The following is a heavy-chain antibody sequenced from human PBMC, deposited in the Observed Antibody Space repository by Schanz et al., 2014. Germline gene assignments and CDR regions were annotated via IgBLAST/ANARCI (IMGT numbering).Heavy chain of an antibody. CDR2: IGAYNDNT. J-gene: IGHJ3*02. D-gene: IGHD3-22*01. CDR1: GYTFVNYG. V-gene: IGHV1-18*04. Sequence: QVQMVQSGAEVKKPGASVKVSCKASGYTFVNYGISWVRQSPGQGLEWMGWIGAYNDNTNYAQNLQDRVTMTTDTSTNTASMELRSLTSDDTAVYYCARQKFYYDNDGEDALDIWGQGTMVTVSS. CDR3: ARQKFYYDNDGEDALDI.